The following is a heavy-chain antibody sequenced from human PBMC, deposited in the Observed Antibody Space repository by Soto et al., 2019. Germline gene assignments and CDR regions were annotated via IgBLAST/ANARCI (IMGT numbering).Heavy chain of an antibody. J-gene: IGHJ4*02. CDR1: GGTFSSYS. CDR2: IIPIFGTA. CDR3: ARLPDWGAGPFDY. V-gene: IGHV1-69*13. Sequence: SVKVSCKASGGTFSSYSISWVRQAPGQGLEWMGGIIPIFGTANYAQKFQGRVTITADESTSTAYMELSSLRSEDTAVYYCARLPDWGAGPFDYWGQGTLVTVSS. D-gene: IGHD7-27*01.